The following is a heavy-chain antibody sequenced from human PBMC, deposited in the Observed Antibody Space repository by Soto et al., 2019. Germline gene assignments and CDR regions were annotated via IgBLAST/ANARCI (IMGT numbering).Heavy chain of an antibody. V-gene: IGHV3-23*01. J-gene: IGHJ6*02. CDR1: GFTFSSYA. D-gene: IGHD2-2*01. CDR3: AAATPYYYYGMDV. Sequence: EVQLLESGGGLVQPGGSLRLSCAASGFTFSSYAMSWVRQAPGKGLEWVSAISGSGGSTYYADSVKGRFTISRDNSKNALYLQMNGLRAEDTAVYYCAAATPYYYYGMDVWGQGTTVTVSS. CDR2: ISGSGGST.